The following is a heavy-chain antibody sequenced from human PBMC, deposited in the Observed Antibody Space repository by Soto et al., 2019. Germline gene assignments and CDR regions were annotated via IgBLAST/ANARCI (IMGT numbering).Heavy chain of an antibody. J-gene: IGHJ4*02. D-gene: IGHD3-3*01. Sequence: ASVKVSCKVSGYTLTELSMHWVRQAPGKGLERMGGFDPEDGETIYAQKFQGRVTMTEDTSTDTAYMELSSLRSEDTAVYYCATDRGDFWSGYHPLDYWGQGTLVTVSS. CDR3: ATDRGDFWSGYHPLDY. CDR2: FDPEDGET. V-gene: IGHV1-24*01. CDR1: GYTLTELS.